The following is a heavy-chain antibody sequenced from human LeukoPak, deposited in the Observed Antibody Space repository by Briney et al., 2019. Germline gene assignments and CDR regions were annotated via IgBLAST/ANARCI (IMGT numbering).Heavy chain of an antibody. D-gene: IGHD1-26*01. CDR3: ARTHSGSYYGLDY. Sequence: SETLSLTCTVSGGSISSRGFYWGWIRQPPGKGLEWIGSIYYTGSTYYNPSLKSRVTISVDTSKNQLSLKLSSVSAADTAVYYCARTHSGSYYGLDYWGQGTLVTVSS. CDR1: GGSISSRGFY. V-gene: IGHV4-39*01. CDR2: IYYTGST. J-gene: IGHJ4*02.